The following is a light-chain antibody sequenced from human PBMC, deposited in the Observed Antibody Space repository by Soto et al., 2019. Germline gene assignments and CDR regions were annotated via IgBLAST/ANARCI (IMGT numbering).Light chain of an antibody. CDR3: QQSYSTPQT. J-gene: IGKJ1*01. CDR1: QSISSY. CDR2: AAS. V-gene: IGKV1-39*01. Sequence: DIQMTQSPSSLSASVGDRVTITCRASQSISSYLNWYQQKPGKAPKLLIYAASSLQSGVPSRFSGSGSGTDFTLTSRRLQPEDCATYYCQQSYSTPQTFGQGTKVEIK.